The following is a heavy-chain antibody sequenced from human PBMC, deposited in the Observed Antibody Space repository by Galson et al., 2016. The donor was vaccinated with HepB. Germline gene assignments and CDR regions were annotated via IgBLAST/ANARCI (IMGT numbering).Heavy chain of an antibody. CDR3: AKETGGYFGYHEN. Sequence: SLRLSCAASGLPISSYAMSWVRQAPGKGLEWVSVISASDAREYYADSVEDRFTISRDISQNTVYLQMNSLKAEDTALYYCAKETGGYFGYHENWGQGSLVTVSS. CDR1: GLPISSYA. D-gene: IGHD5-12*01. CDR2: ISASDARE. J-gene: IGHJ4*02. V-gene: IGHV3-23*01.